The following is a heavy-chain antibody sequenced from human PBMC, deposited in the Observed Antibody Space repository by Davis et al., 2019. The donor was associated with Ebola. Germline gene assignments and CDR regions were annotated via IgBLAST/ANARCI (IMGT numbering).Heavy chain of an antibody. V-gene: IGHV4-59*08. CDR1: GGSISSYY. CDR2: IYYSGST. Sequence: GSLRLSCTVSGGSISSYYWSWIRQPPGKGLEWIGYIYYSGSTYYNPSLKSRVTISVDTSKNQFSLKLSSVTAADTAVYYCASFMTTVTTGWLDPWGQGTLVTVSS. CDR3: ASFMTTVTTGWLDP. J-gene: IGHJ5*02. D-gene: IGHD4-11*01.